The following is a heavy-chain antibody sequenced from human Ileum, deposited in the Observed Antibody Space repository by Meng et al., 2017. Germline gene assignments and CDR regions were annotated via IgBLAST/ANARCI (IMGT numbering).Heavy chain of an antibody. J-gene: IGHJ4*02. D-gene: IGHD3-9*01. V-gene: IGHV3-23*01. Sequence: GESLKISCATPGFTFDNFGMSWVRQAPGKGLEWVSTINDVGGSTYYADSVRARFTISRDNSKNTLYLQMDSLRVEDTAVYYCAKDLRSFDWLEPFDSWGQGALVTVSS. CDR2: INDVGGST. CDR1: GFTFDNFG. CDR3: AKDLRSFDWLEPFDS.